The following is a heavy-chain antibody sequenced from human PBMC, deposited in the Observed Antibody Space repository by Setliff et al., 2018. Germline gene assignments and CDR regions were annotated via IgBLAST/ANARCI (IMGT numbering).Heavy chain of an antibody. CDR3: ARVPQYSNFWYALSWFDP. CDR2: ISHSGDP. J-gene: IGHJ5*02. Sequence: SETLSLTCAVYGGSFSGYHWSWIRQPPGKGLEWIGEISHSGDPNYNPSLKSRVTISLDTSKNQFSLKLTSVTAADTAVYYCARVPQYSNFWYALSWFDPWGQGTLVTVSS. V-gene: IGHV4-34*01. D-gene: IGHD3-3*01. CDR1: GGSFSGYH.